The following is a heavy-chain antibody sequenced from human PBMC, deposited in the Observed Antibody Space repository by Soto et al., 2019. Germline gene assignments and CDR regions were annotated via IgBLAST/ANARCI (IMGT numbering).Heavy chain of an antibody. V-gene: IGHV3-30*18. J-gene: IGHJ6*02. CDR2: ISYDGSNK. CDR3: AKDFEWLRPTFQGYGMDV. Sequence: QVQLVESGGGVVQPGRSLRLSCAASGFTFSSYGMHWVRQASGKGLEWVAVISYDGSNKYYADSVKGRFTISRDNSKNTLYLQMNSLRAEDTAVYYCAKDFEWLRPTFQGYGMDVWGQGTTVTVSS. D-gene: IGHD5-12*01. CDR1: GFTFSSYG.